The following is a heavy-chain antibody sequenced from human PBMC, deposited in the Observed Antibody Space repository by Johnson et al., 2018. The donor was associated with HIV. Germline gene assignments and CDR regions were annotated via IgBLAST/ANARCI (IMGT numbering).Heavy chain of an antibody. CDR3: AKDQWSSSWTNDAFDI. CDR2: VSSTGGKT. Sequence: QVQLVESGGGLVQPGGSLRLSCADSGFTFSTYAMHWVRQAPGKGLEYVSGVSSTGGKTHYVDSVKGRFTISRDNSKNTLSLQMNSLRAEDTAVYYCAKDQWSSSWTNDAFDIWGQGTMVTVSS. J-gene: IGHJ3*02. CDR1: GFTFSTYA. V-gene: IGHV3-64*04. D-gene: IGHD6-13*01.